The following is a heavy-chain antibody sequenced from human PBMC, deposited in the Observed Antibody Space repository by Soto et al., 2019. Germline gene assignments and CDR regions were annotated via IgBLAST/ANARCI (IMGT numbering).Heavy chain of an antibody. D-gene: IGHD2-2*01. J-gene: IGHJ5*02. CDR3: ARWGPRYCSSTSCWGSGWFDP. CDR1: RGLISRRRHK. CDR2: IYYSGST. V-gene: IGHV4-31*02. Sequence: SPTRTTPRGLISRRRHKWGWLRKNPKERLGGIGYIYYSGSTYYNPSLKSRVTISVDTSKNQFSLKLSSVTAADTAVYYCARWGPRYCSSTSCWGSGWFDPWGQGTLVRVAS.